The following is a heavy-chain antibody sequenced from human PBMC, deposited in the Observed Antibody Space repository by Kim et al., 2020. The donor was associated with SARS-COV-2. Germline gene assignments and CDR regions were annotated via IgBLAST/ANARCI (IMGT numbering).Heavy chain of an antibody. Sequence: TKKYAASVTGRFTISRDDLKNSVFLQMNSLKTEDTAVYFCSTFNSGSVFDYWGQGTPVTVSS. D-gene: IGHD1-26*01. CDR3: STFNSGSVFDY. V-gene: IGHV3-72*01. J-gene: IGHJ4*02. CDR2: TK.